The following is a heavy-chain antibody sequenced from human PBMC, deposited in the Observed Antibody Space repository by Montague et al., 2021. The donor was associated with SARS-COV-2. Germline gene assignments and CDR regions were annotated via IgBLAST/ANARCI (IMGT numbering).Heavy chain of an antibody. CDR1: GGSISSGGCY. V-gene: IGHV4-31*03. D-gene: IGHD5-12*01. CDR3: ARVEFDGGYDSVPLDV. CDR2: IYYSGST. Sequence: TLSLTCTVAGGSISSGGCYWSWIRQHPGKGLEWIGDIYYSGSTYYXPSLKCRVTISVDTSKNQFSLKLSSVTAADAAVYYCARVEFDGGYDSVPLDVWGQGTTVTVSS. J-gene: IGHJ6*02.